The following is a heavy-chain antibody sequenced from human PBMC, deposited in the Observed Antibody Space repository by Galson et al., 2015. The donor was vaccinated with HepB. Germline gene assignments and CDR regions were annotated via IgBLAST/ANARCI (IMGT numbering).Heavy chain of an antibody. Sequence: SLRLSCAASGFTFSSYWMHWVRQAPGKGLVWVSRINSDGSSTSYADSVKGRFTISRDNAKNTLYLQMNSLRAEDTAVYYCARSTAYCSSTSCYGDDAFDIWGQGTMVTVSS. CDR1: GFTFSSYW. D-gene: IGHD2-2*01. V-gene: IGHV3-74*01. CDR2: INSDGSST. CDR3: ARSTAYCSSTSCYGDDAFDI. J-gene: IGHJ3*02.